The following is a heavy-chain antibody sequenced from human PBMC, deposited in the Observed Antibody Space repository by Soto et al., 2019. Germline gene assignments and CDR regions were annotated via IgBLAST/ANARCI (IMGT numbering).Heavy chain of an antibody. D-gene: IGHD3-9*01. CDR1: GGSVSSSSYY. V-gene: IGHV4-39*01. Sequence: QLQLQESGPGLVKPSETLSLTCTVSGGSVSSSSYYWGWVRHPPGKGLEWIGSVYYSVSTCYNPSLESRVTISVDKSKNQFSLKLMSLSAADTAVYYCGRLEGLATISYYFDYWGQGALVTVSS. J-gene: IGHJ4*02. CDR3: GRLEGLATISYYFDY. CDR2: VYYSVST.